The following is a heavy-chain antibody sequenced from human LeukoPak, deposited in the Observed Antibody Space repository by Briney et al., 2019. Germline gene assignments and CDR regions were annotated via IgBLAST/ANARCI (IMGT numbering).Heavy chain of an antibody. CDR3: ARLTYYYDSSGYPPDAFDI. CDR1: GYTFTIYD. J-gene: IGHJ3*02. D-gene: IGHD3-22*01. V-gene: IGHV1-8*01. Sequence: ASVTVSCKASGYTFTIYDINWVRQATGQGLEWMGWMNPNSGNTGYAQKFQGRVTMTRNTSISTAYMELSSLRSDDTAVYYCARLTYYYDSSGYPPDAFDIWGQGTMVTVSS. CDR2: MNPNSGNT.